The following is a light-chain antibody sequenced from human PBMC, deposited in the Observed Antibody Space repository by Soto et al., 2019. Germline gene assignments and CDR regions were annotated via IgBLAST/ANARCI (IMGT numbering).Light chain of an antibody. CDR1: SSDVGGYNY. CDR3: CSYAGSYTYV. V-gene: IGLV2-11*01. CDR2: DVS. Sequence: QSAVTQPRSVSGSPGQSVTISCTGTSSDVGGYNYVSWYQQHPGRAPKVMIYDVSKRPSGVPDRFSGSKSGNTASLTISLQAEDEADYYCCSYAGSYTYVFGTGTKV. J-gene: IGLJ1*01.